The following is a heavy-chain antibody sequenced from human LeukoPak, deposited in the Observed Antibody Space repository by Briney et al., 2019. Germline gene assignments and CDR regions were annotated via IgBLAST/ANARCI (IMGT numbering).Heavy chain of an antibody. Sequence: SVKVSCTASGGTFSSYAISWVRQAPGQGLEWMGGIIPIFGTANYAQKFQGRVTITADESTSTAYMELSSLRSEDTAVYYCARGVWGYCTNGVCPPDYWGQGTLVTVSS. J-gene: IGHJ4*02. CDR2: IIPIFGTA. CDR1: GGTFSSYA. V-gene: IGHV1-69*13. D-gene: IGHD2-8*01. CDR3: ARGVWGYCTNGVCPPDY.